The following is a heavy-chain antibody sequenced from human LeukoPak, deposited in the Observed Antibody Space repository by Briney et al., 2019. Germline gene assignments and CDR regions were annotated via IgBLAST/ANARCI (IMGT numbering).Heavy chain of an antibody. CDR3: AKGQDIVVVPAAKKYYYYSSMDV. J-gene: IGHJ6*02. CDR1: GFTFSSYA. D-gene: IGHD2-2*01. V-gene: IGHV3-23*01. CDR2: ISGSGGST. Sequence: GGSLRLSCAASGFTFSSYAMSWVRQAPGKGLEWVSAISGSGGSTYYEDAVKGRFTISRDNSKNTLYLQMNSLRAEDTAVYYCAKGQDIVVVPAAKKYYYYSSMDVWGQGTTVTVSS.